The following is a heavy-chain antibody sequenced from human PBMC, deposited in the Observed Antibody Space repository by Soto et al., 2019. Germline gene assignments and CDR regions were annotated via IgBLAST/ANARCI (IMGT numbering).Heavy chain of an antibody. CDR3: AKIKQGYFDY. J-gene: IGHJ4*02. V-gene: IGHV3-23*01. CDR2: ISGGGSAT. Sequence: EVQLLESGGGLVQPGGSLRLSCAASGFIFDNYAMSWVRQAPGKGLEWISTISGGGSATFYADSVKGRFTISGDSSKSTMYLHMHSLRAEDTAIYYCAKIKQGYFDYWGQGTQVIVSS. CDR1: GFIFDNYA.